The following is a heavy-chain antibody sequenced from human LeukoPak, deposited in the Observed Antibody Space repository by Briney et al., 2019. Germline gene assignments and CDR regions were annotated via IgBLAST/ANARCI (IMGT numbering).Heavy chain of an antibody. CDR3: AREPPSGSYSIGYFDY. V-gene: IGHV3-30*04. CDR2: ISYDGSNK. CDR1: GFTFSSYA. D-gene: IGHD1-26*01. J-gene: IGHJ4*02. Sequence: GGSLRLSCAASGFTFSSYAMHWVRQAPGKGLEWVAVISYDGSNKYYADSVKGRFTISRDNPKNTLYLQMNSLRAEDTAVYYCAREPPSGSYSIGYFDYWGQGTLVTVSS.